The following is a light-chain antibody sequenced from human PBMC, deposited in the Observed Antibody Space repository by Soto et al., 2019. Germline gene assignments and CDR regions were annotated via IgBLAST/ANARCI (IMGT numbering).Light chain of an antibody. Sequence: QSALTQPASVSGSPGQSITISCTGTSSDVGGYNYVSWFQQHPGKAPKLKIYEVSNRPSGVSNRFSGSKSGYTASLTISGLQAEDEADYYCSSYTSTSTRVFGTGTKLTVL. CDR2: EVS. CDR1: SSDVGGYNY. V-gene: IGLV2-14*03. CDR3: SSYTSTSTRV. J-gene: IGLJ1*01.